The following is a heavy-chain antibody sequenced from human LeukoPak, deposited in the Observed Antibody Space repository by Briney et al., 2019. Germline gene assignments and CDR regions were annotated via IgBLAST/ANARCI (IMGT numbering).Heavy chain of an antibody. CDR2: INPSGGST. CDR1: GYTFTSYY. CDR3: AREARLYGDYAPSFDY. D-gene: IGHD4-17*01. V-gene: IGHV1-46*01. Sequence: GASVKVSCKASGYTFTSYYMHWVRQAPGQGLEWMGIINPSGGSTSYAQKFQARVTMTRDTSTSTVYMELSSLRSEDTAVYYCAREARLYGDYAPSFDYWGQGTLVTVSS. J-gene: IGHJ4*02.